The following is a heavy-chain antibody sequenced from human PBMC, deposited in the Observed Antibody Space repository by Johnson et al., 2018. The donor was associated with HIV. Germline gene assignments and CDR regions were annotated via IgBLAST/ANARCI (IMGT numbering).Heavy chain of an antibody. D-gene: IGHD4-23*01. CDR2: ISSRCSTI. Sequence: QVQLVESGGGLVKPGGSLRLSCAASGFTFSDYYMSWIRQAPGKGLEWVSYISSRCSTIYYADSVKGRFTISRDHAKTSLSLQMNSLRAEDTAVYYCARRTVVTPGAFDIWGQGTMVTVSS. J-gene: IGHJ3*02. CDR1: GFTFSDYY. V-gene: IGHV3-11*04. CDR3: ARRTVVTPGAFDI.